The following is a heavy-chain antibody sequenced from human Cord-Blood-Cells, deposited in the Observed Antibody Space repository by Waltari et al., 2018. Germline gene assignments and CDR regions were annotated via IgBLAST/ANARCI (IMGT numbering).Heavy chain of an antibody. V-gene: IGHV4-34*01. CDR3: ARVHCSGGSCYDAFDI. J-gene: IGHJ3*02. CDR1: GGSFSGYY. D-gene: IGHD2-15*01. CDR2: INHSGST. Sequence: QVQLQQWGAGLLKPSETLSLTCAVYGGSFSGYYWSWIRQPPGKGLEWIGEINHSGSTNSNPSLKSRVTISVDTSKNQFSLKLSSVTAADTAVYYCARVHCSGGSCYDAFDIWGQGTMVTVSS.